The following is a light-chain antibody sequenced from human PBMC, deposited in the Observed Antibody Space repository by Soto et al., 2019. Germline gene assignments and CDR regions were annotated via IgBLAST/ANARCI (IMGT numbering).Light chain of an antibody. CDR1: SGHSSYI. CDR2: LEGSGSY. V-gene: IGLV4-60*02. J-gene: IGLJ3*02. CDR3: ETWDSNTRV. Sequence: QSVLTQSSSASASLGSSVKLTCTLSSGHSSYIIAWHQQQPGNAPRYLMKLEGSGSYNKGSGVPDRFSGSSSGADRYLTSSTRQFEDEADYYCETWDSNTRVFGGGTKLTVL.